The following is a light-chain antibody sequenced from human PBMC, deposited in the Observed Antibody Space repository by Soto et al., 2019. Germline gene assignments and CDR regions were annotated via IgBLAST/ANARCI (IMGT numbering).Light chain of an antibody. V-gene: IGKV3-15*01. CDR3: QQYNDWPPKRT. Sequence: EVVMTQSPVTLSVSPGERATLSCRASQSITTILAWYQQKPGQAPRLLIYGASTRATGVPARFSGSGSGTQFTLTISSLQSEDFALYYCQQYNDWPPKRTFGQGTRVDLK. CDR1: QSITTI. CDR2: GAS. J-gene: IGKJ1*01.